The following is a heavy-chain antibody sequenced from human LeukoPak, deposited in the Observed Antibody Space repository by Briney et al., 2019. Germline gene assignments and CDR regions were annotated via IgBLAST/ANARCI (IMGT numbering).Heavy chain of an antibody. V-gene: IGHV2-5*02. CDR1: GFSLSTNDVG. CDR2: IYWDDDK. Sequence: SGPTLLQPTQTLTLTCTFSGFSLSTNDVGVGWIRQPPGEALEWLALIYWDDDKRYSPSQKSRLTITKDTSKNQVVLTMANMDPADTATYYCAFSKYSRSDFDSWGQGTLVTVSS. D-gene: IGHD6-6*01. CDR3: AFSKYSRSDFDS. J-gene: IGHJ4*02.